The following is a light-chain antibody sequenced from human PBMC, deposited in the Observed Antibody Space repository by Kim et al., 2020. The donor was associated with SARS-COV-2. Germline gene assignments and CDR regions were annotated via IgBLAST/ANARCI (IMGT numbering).Light chain of an antibody. CDR2: HAF. CDR3: QQYNDLPHT. J-gene: IGKJ4*01. V-gene: IGKV3D-15*01. CDR1: QTIGTD. Sequence: EIVMTHSPVTLSLSPGERATLSCRASQTIGTDLVWYQQKPGQAPRLLIYHAFTRATCIPARISGSGSGKEFTPTINSLQSEYFAFYYCQQYNDLPHTCRGGTKVE.